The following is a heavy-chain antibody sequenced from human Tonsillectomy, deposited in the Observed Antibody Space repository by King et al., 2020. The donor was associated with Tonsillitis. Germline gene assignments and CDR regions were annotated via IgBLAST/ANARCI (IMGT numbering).Heavy chain of an antibody. Sequence: VQLVESGGGLVQPVGSLRLSCAASRFTFINYALSWVRQALGQGLEWFSAIRASGGSTYYAHSVKGLFTISTDNFKKSLYLQMNSLRAEDTAVYYCAKGEGYCSSTSCYTSYFDYWGQGTLVTVSS. CDR1: RFTFINYA. CDR3: AKGEGYCSSTSCYTSYFDY. CDR2: IRASGGST. V-gene: IGHV3-23*04. J-gene: IGHJ4*02. D-gene: IGHD2-2*02.